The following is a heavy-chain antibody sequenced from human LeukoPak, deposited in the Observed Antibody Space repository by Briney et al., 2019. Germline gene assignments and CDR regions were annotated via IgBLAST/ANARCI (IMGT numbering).Heavy chain of an antibody. CDR3: ARKEDKEFDY. CDR2: IYYSQRP. V-gene: IGHV4-39*01. Sequence: SDTQSLPCTVSVHPISSSSDHCGWIRQPPAKVVEWNERIYYSQRPYYNPSLKSQVNICEDTTQNQFSLKLSSGTAAATAVYYCARKEDKEFDYWGQGTLVTVSS. J-gene: IGHJ4*02. CDR1: VHPISSSSDH. D-gene: IGHD2-15*01.